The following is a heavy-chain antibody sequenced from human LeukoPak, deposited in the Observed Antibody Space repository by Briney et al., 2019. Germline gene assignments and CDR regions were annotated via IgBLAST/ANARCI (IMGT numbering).Heavy chain of an antibody. CDR2: IIPIFGTA. V-gene: IGHV1-69*13. D-gene: IGHD3-10*01. J-gene: IGHJ4*02. Sequence: ASVKVSCKASGGTFSSYAISWVRQAPGQGLEWMGGIIPIFGTANYAQKFQGRVTITADESTSTAYMELSSLRSEDTALYYCAKGGKGTMVRGVTPPFVYWGQGTLVTVSS. CDR3: AKGGKGTMVRGVTPPFVY. CDR1: GGTFSSYA.